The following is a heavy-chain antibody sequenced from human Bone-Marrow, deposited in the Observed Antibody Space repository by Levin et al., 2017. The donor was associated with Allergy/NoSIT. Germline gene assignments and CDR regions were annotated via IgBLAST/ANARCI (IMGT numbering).Heavy chain of an antibody. CDR2: IYPRDSDI. Sequence: KVSCKASGYSFTKYWIAWLRQTPGKGLEWMGIIYPRDSDIRYSPSFQGQVTISADKSINTAYLQWNSLKAADTAIYYCAKEWAHGCPAGFDPWGQGTVVTVSS. CDR3: AKEWAHGCPAGFDP. J-gene: IGHJ5*02. D-gene: IGHD1-26*01. V-gene: IGHV5-51*01. CDR1: GYSFTKYW.